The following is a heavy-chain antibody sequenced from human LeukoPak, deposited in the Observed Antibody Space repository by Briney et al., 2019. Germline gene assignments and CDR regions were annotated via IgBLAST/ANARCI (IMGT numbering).Heavy chain of an antibody. D-gene: IGHD2-2*02. J-gene: IGHJ6*02. CDR2: IKQDGSEK. V-gene: IGHV3-7*01. CDR1: GFTFSSYW. Sequence: GGSLRLSCAASGFTFSSYWMSWVRQAPGKGLEWVANIKQDGSEKYYVDSVKGRFTISRDNAKNSLYLQMNSLRAEDTAVYYCARDDGYCSSTSCYRALFLFWGQGTTVTVSS. CDR3: ARDDGYCSSTSCYRALFLF.